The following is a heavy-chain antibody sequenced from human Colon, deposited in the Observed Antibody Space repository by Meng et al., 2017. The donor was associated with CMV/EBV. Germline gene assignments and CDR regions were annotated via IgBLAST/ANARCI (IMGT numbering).Heavy chain of an antibody. D-gene: IGHD2-15*01. CDR3: AREGYPGGSEFGP. CDR2: IYFRGST. J-gene: IGHJ5*02. V-gene: IGHV4-39*07. CDR1: GFSFSTSTYY. Sequence: GSLSLTCTVSGFSFSTSTYYWAWIRQPPGGGLEWIGSIYFRGSTYYNPSLKSRVAMSLDTSKSQFSLNLTSTTAADTAIYYCAREGYPGGSEFGPWGQGILVTVSS.